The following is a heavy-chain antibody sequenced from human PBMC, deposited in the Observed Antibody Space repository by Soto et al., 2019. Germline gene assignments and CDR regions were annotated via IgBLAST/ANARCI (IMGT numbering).Heavy chain of an antibody. CDR1: GFSLSTSGVG. CDR2: IYWDDDK. Sequence: QITLKESGPPLVKPTQTLTLTCTFSGFSLSTSGVGVGWIRQPPGKALEWLALIYWDDDKRYSPSLKSRLTTXKXTXINQVVLTMTNMDPVDTATYYCAHRRQSYYYYGMDVWGQGTTVTVSS. CDR3: AHRRQSYYYYGMDV. J-gene: IGHJ6*02. V-gene: IGHV2-5*02.